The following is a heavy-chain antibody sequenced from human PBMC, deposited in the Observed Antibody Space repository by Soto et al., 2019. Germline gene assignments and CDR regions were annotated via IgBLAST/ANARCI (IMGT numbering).Heavy chain of an antibody. CDR3: ASRWAQYYYDSSGYNFGY. Sequence: PSETLSLTCAVYGGSFSGYYWSWIRQPPGKGLEWIGEINHSGSTNYNPSLKSRVTISVDTSKNQFSLKLSSVTAADTAVYYCASRWAQYYYDSSGYNFGYWGQGTLVTVSS. J-gene: IGHJ4*02. CDR2: INHSGST. CDR1: GGSFSGYY. D-gene: IGHD3-22*01. V-gene: IGHV4-34*01.